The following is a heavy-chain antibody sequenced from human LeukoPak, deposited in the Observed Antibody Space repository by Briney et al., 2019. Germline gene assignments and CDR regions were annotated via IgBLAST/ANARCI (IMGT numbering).Heavy chain of an antibody. V-gene: IGHV4-39*07. J-gene: IGHJ4*02. D-gene: IGHD1-26*01. Sequence: SESLSLTCTVSGGSISSSSYYWGWLRQPPGKGLEWIGSIYYSGSTYYNPSLKSRVTISVDTSKNQFSLKLSSVTAADTAVYYCARNYSGYYNYWGQGTLVTVSS. CDR3: ARNYSGYYNY. CDR1: GGSISSSSYY. CDR2: IYYSGST.